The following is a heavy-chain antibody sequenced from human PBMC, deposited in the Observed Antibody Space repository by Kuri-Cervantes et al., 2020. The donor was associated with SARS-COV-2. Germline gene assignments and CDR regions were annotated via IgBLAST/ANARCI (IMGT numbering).Heavy chain of an antibody. J-gene: IGHJ4*02. Sequence: GESLKISCEASGFTFSSYAMHWVRQAPGKGLEWVAVISYDGSNKYYADSVKGRFTISRDNSKNTLYLQMNSLRAEDTAVYYCARDPDYYDSSGYYGGFDYWGQGTLVTVS. V-gene: IGHV3-30*04. CDR2: ISYDGSNK. CDR1: GFTFSSYA. D-gene: IGHD3-22*01. CDR3: ARDPDYYDSSGYYGGFDY.